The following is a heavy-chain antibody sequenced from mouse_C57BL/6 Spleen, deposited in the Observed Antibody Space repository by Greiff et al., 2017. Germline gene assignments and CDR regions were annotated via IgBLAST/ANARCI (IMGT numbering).Heavy chain of an antibody. D-gene: IGHD1-1*01. J-gene: IGHJ4*01. CDR1: GYTFTSYG. CDR2: IYPRSGNT. CDR3: GITTVVGDYYAMDY. V-gene: IGHV1-81*01. Sequence: QVQLKESGAELARPGASVKLSCKASGYTFTSYGISWVKQRTGQGLEWIGEIYPRSGNTYYNEKFKGKATLTADKSSSTAYMELRSLTSEDSAVYFCGITTVVGDYYAMDYWGQGTSVTVSS.